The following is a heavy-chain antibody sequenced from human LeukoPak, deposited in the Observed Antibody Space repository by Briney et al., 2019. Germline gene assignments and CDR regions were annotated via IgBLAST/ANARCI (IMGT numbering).Heavy chain of an antibody. CDR3: ARQITMVRGVTRGWFDP. CDR1: GYTFTSYG. V-gene: IGHV1-18*01. CDR2: ISAYNGNT. D-gene: IGHD3-10*01. J-gene: IGHJ5*02. Sequence: GASVKVSCKASGYTFTSYGISWVRQAPGQGLEWMGWISAYNGNTNYAQKLQGRVTMTTDTSTSTAYMELRSLRSDDTAVYYCARQITMVRGVTRGWFDPWGQGTLVTVSS.